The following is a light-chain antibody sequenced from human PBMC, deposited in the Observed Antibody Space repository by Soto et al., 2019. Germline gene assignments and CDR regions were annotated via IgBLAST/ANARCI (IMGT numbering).Light chain of an antibody. J-gene: IGKJ1*01. CDR3: QQYNSLWT. Sequence: DIQMTQSPSTLSASVGDRVTITCRTSKSISSWLAWYQQKPGKAPKLLIYKASSLESGVPSRFSGSGSVTEFTLTISSLQPDDFATYYCQQYNSLWTFGQGTKVEIK. CDR1: KSISSW. CDR2: KAS. V-gene: IGKV1-5*03.